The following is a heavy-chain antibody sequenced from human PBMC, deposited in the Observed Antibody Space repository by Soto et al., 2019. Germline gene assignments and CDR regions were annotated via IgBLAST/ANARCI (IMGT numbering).Heavy chain of an antibody. J-gene: IGHJ6*02. V-gene: IGHV3-23*01. CDR1: GFAFSTYA. Sequence: EVQLLESGGALEHPGGSLRLSCAAAGFAFSTYAMTWVRQAPGKGLEWVSVISGSGGSSYYAASVKGRFTISRDNSKNTLFLQMNGLRAEDTAVYYCAKVTKRAAAGRYEYYKYGMDVWGQGTTGTVSS. D-gene: IGHD6-13*01. CDR2: ISGSGGSS. CDR3: AKVTKRAAAGRYEYYKYGMDV.